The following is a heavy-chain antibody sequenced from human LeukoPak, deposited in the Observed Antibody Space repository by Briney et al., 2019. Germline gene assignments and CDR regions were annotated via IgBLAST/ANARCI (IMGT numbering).Heavy chain of an antibody. Sequence: PPGGSLRLSCAASGFTFSSYAMHWVRQAPGKGLEWVAVISYDGSNKYYADSVQGRFTISRDNSKSTLCLQMNSLRAEDTAVYYCAKQLGYCSDGSCYFPYWGQGTLVTVSS. CDR2: ISYDGSNK. CDR1: GFTFSSYA. D-gene: IGHD2-15*01. CDR3: AKQLGYCSDGSCYFPY. J-gene: IGHJ4*02. V-gene: IGHV3-30-3*02.